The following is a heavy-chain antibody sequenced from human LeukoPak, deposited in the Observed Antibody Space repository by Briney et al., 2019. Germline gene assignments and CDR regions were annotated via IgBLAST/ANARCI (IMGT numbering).Heavy chain of an antibody. V-gene: IGHV3-21*01. D-gene: IGHD1-26*01. CDR3: ARDPENVSGSHSHFDL. Sequence: NTGGSLRLSCAASGFTFSRHSMNWVRQAPGKGLEWVSSSSTSSSYIYYADSVKGRFTISRDNAKNSLYLQMNSLRAEDTAVYYCARDPENVSGSHSHFDLWGRGTLVTVSS. CDR2: SSTSSSYI. CDR1: GFTFSRHS. J-gene: IGHJ2*01.